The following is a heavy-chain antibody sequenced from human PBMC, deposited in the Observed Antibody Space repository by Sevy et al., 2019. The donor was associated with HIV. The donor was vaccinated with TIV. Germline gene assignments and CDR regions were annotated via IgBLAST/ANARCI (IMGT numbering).Heavy chain of an antibody. J-gene: IGHJ6*03. CDR1: GYSFTSYW. V-gene: IGHV5-51*01. CDR3: ARLEAEKRPKQRYCTNGVCYDYYYYYMDV. Sequence: GESLKISCKGSGYSFTSYWIGWVRQMPGKGLEWMGIIYPGDSDTRYSPSFQGQVTISADKSISTAYLQWSSLKASDTAMYYCARLEAEKRPKQRYCTNGVCYDYYYYYMDVWGKGTTVTVSS. D-gene: IGHD2-8*01. CDR2: IYPGDSDT.